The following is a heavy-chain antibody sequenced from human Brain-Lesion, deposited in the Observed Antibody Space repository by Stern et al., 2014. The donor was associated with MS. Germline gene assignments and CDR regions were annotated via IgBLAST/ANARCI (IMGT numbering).Heavy chain of an antibody. CDR1: GGSISSDNYY. V-gene: IGHV4-31*03. Sequence: VQLEESGPGLVKPSQTLSLTCTVSGGSISSDNYYWTWLRQHPGQGLEWIGHIYYSGTTYYNPSLKSRFSITVDTSKNLFSLRLSSVTAADTAVYYCARDHFTTSLDVWGQGTTVTVS. CDR3: ARDHFTTSLDV. J-gene: IGHJ6*02. CDR2: IYYSGTT. D-gene: IGHD2-2*01.